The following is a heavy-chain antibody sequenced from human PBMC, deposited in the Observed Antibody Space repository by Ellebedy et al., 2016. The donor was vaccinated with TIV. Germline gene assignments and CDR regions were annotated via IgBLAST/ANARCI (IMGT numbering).Heavy chain of an antibody. CDR1: GFTFSPYA. CDR2: IVGSGS. Sequence: GESLKISCAASGFTFSPYAMAWVRQAPGKGLEWVSGIVGSGSQKYADSVKGRFTISRDNSKNTVDLQMNSLRAEDTAVYFCAKDRTPGDGYWVFDYWGQGTLVTVSS. D-gene: IGHD5-18*01. J-gene: IGHJ4*02. V-gene: IGHV3-23*01. CDR3: AKDRTPGDGYWVFDY.